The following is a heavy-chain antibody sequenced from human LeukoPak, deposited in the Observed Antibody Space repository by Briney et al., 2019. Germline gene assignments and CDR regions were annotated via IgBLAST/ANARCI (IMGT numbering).Heavy chain of an antibody. J-gene: IGHJ6*04. CDR1: GYTLTQLS. V-gene: IGHV1-24*01. Sequence: ASVKVSCKVSGYTLTQLSMHWVRQAPGKGLEWRGGFHPEDGETIYAQKFQGRVTMTEDTSTDTAYMELSSLRSEDTAVYYCTAAGTGYYGMDVWGKGTTVTVSS. CDR2: FHPEDGET. CDR3: TAAGTGYYGMDV. D-gene: IGHD6-13*01.